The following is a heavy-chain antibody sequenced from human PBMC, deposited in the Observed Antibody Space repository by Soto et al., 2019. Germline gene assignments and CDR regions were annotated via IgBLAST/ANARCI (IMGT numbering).Heavy chain of an antibody. CDR3: AKEFFSSSSFDY. CDR1: GFPFSTYN. CDR2: IFYTGTNK. V-gene: IGHV3-30*18. Sequence: GGSLRLSCAASGFPFSTYNMHWVRQAPGKGLEWVAVIFYTGTNKYYADPVKGRFTISRDNSKSTLYLQMNSLRVEDTALYYCAKEFFSSSSFDYWGQGTLVTVSS. J-gene: IGHJ4*02. D-gene: IGHD6-13*01.